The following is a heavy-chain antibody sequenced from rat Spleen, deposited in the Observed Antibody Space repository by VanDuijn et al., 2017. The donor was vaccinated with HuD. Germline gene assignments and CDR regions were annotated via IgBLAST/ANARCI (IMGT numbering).Heavy chain of an antibody. CDR1: GFSLTSYH. J-gene: IGHJ3*01. CDR2: ISSGGST. CDR3: TSPFRWFAY. V-gene: IGHV2S12*01. Sequence: QVQLKESGPGLVQPSQTLSLTCTVSGFSLTSYHVSWVRQPPGKGLEWIAAISSGGSTYYNSALKSRLSISRDTSKSQVFLKMNSLQTEDTAIYFCTSPFRWFAYWGQGTLVTVSS.